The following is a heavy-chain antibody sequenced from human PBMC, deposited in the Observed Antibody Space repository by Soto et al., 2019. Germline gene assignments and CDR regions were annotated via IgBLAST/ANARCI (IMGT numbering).Heavy chain of an antibody. V-gene: IGHV1-3*01. J-gene: IGHJ4*02. CDR3: ASPSLHYDFWSGYFSPWYFDY. Sequence: GASVKVSCKASGYTFTSYAMHWVRQAPGQRLEWMGWINAGNGNTKYSQKFQGRVTITRDTSASTAYMELSSLRSEDTAVYYCASPSLHYDFWSGYFSPWYFDYWGQGTLVTVSS. CDR2: INAGNGNT. D-gene: IGHD3-3*01. CDR1: GYTFTSYA.